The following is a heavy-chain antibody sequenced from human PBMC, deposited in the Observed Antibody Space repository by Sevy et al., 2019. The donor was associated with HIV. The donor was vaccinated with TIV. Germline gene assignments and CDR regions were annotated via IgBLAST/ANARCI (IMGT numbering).Heavy chain of an antibody. J-gene: IGHJ4*02. V-gene: IGHV3-21*01. D-gene: IGHD1-1*01. CDR3: AREVRPRSTYFDY. CDR1: GFTFGSYS. CDR2: ISSSSSYI. Sequence: GGSLRLSCAASGFTFGSYSMNWVRQAPGKGLEWVSSISSSSSYIYYADSVKGRFTISRDNAKNSLYLQMNSLRAEDTAVYYCAREVRPRSTYFDYWGQGTLVTVSS.